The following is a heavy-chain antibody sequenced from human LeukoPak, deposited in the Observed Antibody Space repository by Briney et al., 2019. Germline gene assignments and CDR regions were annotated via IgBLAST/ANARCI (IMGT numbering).Heavy chain of an antibody. CDR3: ARWRSRARGEYYFDY. CDR2: IYTSGST. J-gene: IGHJ4*02. V-gene: IGHV4-4*07. Sequence: PSETLSLTCTVSGGSISSYYWSWIRQPAGKGLEWIGRIYTSGSTNYNPSLKSRVTMSVDTSKNQFSLKLSSVTAADTAVYYRARWRSRARGEYYFDYWGQGTLVTVSS. CDR1: GGSISSYY. D-gene: IGHD3-10*01.